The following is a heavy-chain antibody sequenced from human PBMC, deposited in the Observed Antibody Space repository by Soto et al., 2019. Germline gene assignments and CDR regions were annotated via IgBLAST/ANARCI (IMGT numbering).Heavy chain of an antibody. CDR3: ARHYSPHDILTGYYTERLGVDY. Sequence: SETLSLTCTVSGGSISSSSYYWGWIRQPPGKGLEWIGSIYYSGSTYYNPSLKSRVTISVDTSKNQFSLKLSPVTAADTAVYYCARHYSPHDILTGYYTERLGVDYWGQGTLVTVSS. CDR2: IYYSGST. CDR1: GGSISSSSYY. J-gene: IGHJ4*02. V-gene: IGHV4-39*01. D-gene: IGHD3-9*01.